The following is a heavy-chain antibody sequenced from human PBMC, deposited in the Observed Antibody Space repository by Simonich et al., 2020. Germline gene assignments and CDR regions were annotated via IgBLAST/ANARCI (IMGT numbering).Heavy chain of an antibody. V-gene: IGHV4-34*01. D-gene: IGHD1-1*01. Sequence: QVQLQQWGAGLLKPSETLSLTCAVYGGSFSGYYWSWIRQPPGKGLGWIGEINHSGSTNYKPSPKSRVTISVDTSKNQFSLKLSSVTAADTAVYYCARGKGWKNAFDIWGQGTMVTVSS. J-gene: IGHJ3*02. CDR1: GGSFSGYY. CDR3: ARGKGWKNAFDI. CDR2: INHSGST.